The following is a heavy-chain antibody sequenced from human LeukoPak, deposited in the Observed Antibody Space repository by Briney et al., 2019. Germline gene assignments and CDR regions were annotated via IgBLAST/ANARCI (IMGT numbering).Heavy chain of an antibody. Sequence: ASVKVSCKASGYTFTSYDINWVRQATGQGLEWMGWMNPNSGNTGYAQKFQGRVTMTRNTSISTAYMELSSLRSEDTAVYYCARGVPGDYHYYMDVWGKGTTVTVSS. CDR1: GYTFTSYD. V-gene: IGHV1-8*01. J-gene: IGHJ6*03. CDR3: ARGVPGDYHYYMDV. D-gene: IGHD3-10*01. CDR2: MNPNSGNT.